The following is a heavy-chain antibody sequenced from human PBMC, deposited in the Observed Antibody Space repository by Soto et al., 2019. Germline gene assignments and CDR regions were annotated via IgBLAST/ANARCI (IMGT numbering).Heavy chain of an antibody. CDR2: ISSSSSYI. CDR1: GFTFSSYS. V-gene: IGHV3-21*01. CDR3: ARDFYASSGSGYNWFDP. D-gene: IGHD3-22*01. J-gene: IGHJ5*02. Sequence: EVQLVESGGGLVKPGGSLRLSCAASGFTFSSYSMNWVRQAPGKGLEWVSSISSSSSYIYYADSVKGRFTISRDNAKNSLYLQMNSLRAEDTAVYYCARDFYASSGSGYNWFDPWGQGTLVTVSS.